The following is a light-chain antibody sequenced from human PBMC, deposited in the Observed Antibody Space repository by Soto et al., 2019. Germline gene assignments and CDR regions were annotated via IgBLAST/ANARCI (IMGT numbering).Light chain of an antibody. V-gene: IGKV3-20*01. J-gene: IGKJ1*01. CDR2: DAS. CDR1: QSVSSSY. CDR3: QQYGSSPRT. Sequence: EIVLTQSPGTLSLSPGERATLSCRASQSVSSSYLAWYQQKPGQAPRLLIHDASSMATGIPDRFSGSGSGTDFTLTISRLEPEDFAVYYCQQYGSSPRTFGQGTKVDIK.